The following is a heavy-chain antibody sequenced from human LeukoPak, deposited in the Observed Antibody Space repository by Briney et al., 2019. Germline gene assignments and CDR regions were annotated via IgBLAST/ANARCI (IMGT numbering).Heavy chain of an antibody. CDR2: ISGSGGST. Sequence: GGSLRLSCAASGFTFSSYGMSWVRQAPGKGLEWVSAISGSGGSTYYADSVKGRFTISRDNSKNTLYLQMNSLRAEDTAVYYCARVVDHDYGDYYLDYWGQGTLVTVSS. D-gene: IGHD4-17*01. CDR1: GFTFSSYG. J-gene: IGHJ4*02. V-gene: IGHV3-23*01. CDR3: ARVVDHDYGDYYLDY.